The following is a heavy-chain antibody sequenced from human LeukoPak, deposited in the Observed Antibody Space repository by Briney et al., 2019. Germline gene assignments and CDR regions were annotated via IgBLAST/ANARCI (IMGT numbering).Heavy chain of an antibody. V-gene: IGHV4-39*01. J-gene: IGHJ5*02. CDR1: GGSISSSAYY. CDR3: ARKEIYPTWFDP. CDR2: IYYSGTT. Sequence: PSETLSLTCTVSGGSISSSAYYWGWIRQPPGKGLEWIGNIYYSGTTYYNPSLKGRVTISVDTSKNQFSLKLYSVTAADTAVCYCARKEIYPTWFDPWGQGTLVTVSS.